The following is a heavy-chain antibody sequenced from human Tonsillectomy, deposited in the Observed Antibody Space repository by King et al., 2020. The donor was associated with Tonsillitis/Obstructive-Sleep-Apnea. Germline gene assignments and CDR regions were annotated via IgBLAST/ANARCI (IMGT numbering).Heavy chain of an antibody. CDR3: ARGGDHGDPSIFDAFDI. CDR2: ISAYNDNT. CDR1: GYIFTSYG. Sequence: VQLVESGAEVKKPGASVKVSCKASGYIFTSYGITWVRQAPGQGLEWMGWISAYNDNTNYVQKLQGRVTMTTDTSTSTAYMELRSLRSDDTAVYYCARGGDHGDPSIFDAFDIWGQGTTVTVSS. D-gene: IGHD4-17*01. J-gene: IGHJ3*02. V-gene: IGHV1-18*01.